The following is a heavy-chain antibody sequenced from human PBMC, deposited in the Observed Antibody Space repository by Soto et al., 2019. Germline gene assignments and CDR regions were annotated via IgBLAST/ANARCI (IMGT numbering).Heavy chain of an antibody. CDR1: GFSFRNYG. CDR3: VKDWGREYLDY. V-gene: IGHV3-33*06. J-gene: IGHJ4*02. CDR2: IWYDGSNI. D-gene: IGHD7-27*01. Sequence: QVQLVESGGGVVQPGRSLRLSCAASGFSFRNYGMHWVRQAPGKGLEWVAVIWYDGSNIYYADSVKGRFTISRDNSKNTLYLQMNTLRAEDTAVYYCVKDWGREYLDYWGQGTLVTVSS.